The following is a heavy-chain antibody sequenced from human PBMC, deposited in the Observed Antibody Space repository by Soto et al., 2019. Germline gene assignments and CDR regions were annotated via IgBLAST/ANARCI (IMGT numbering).Heavy chain of an antibody. V-gene: IGHV4-31*03. CDR3: ERVSRFSWFDP. CDR2: IYYSGST. Sequence: PSETLSLTCTVSGGSISSGGYYWSWIRQHPGKGLEWIGYIYYSGSTYYNPSLKSRVTISVDTSKNQFSLKLSSVTAADTAVYYCERVSRFSWFDPWGQGTLGTVS. D-gene: IGHD6-13*01. CDR1: GGSISSGGYY. J-gene: IGHJ5*02.